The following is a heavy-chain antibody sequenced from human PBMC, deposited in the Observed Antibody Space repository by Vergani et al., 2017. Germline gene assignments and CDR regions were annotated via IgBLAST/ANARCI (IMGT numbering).Heavy chain of an antibody. CDR2: ISSSSSTI. CDR3: ARSDSLLWFGESPPHFDY. Sequence: EVQLVESGGGLVQPGGSLRLSCAASGFTFSSYSMNWVRQAPGKGLEWVSYISSSSSTIYYAGSVKGRFTISRDNAKNSLYLQMNSLRAEDTAVYYCARSDSLLWFGESPPHFDYWGQGTLVTVSS. V-gene: IGHV3-48*01. J-gene: IGHJ4*02. D-gene: IGHD3-10*01. CDR1: GFTFSSYS.